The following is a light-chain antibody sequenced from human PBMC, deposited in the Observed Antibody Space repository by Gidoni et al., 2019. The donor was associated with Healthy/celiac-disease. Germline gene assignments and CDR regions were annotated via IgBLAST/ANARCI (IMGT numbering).Light chain of an antibody. J-gene: IGKJ2*04. CDR1: QSVLYSSNNKNY. V-gene: IGKV4-1*01. CDR2: WAS. Sequence: DIVMTQSPDSLAVSLGERATINCKSSQSVLYSSNNKNYLAWYQQKPGQPPKLLIYWASTRESGVPDRFSGSGSGTDFTLTISSLQAEDVAVYYCQQYYRTPCSFGQGTKLEIK. CDR3: QQYYRTPCS.